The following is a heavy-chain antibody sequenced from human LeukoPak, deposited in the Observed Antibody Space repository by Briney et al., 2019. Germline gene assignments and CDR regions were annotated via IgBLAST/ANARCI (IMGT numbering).Heavy chain of an antibody. CDR1: GFSFTSYW. CDR2: IYPGDSDT. CDR3: ARREYYYDSSGYWVGPFDP. V-gene: IGHV5-51*01. J-gene: IGHJ5*02. Sequence: GESLKISCQGSGFSFTSYWIGWVRQMPGKGLEWMGIIYPGDSDTRYSPSFQGQVTISADKSISTAYLQWSSLKASDTAMYYCARREYYYDSSGYWVGPFDPWGQGTLVTVSS. D-gene: IGHD3-22*01.